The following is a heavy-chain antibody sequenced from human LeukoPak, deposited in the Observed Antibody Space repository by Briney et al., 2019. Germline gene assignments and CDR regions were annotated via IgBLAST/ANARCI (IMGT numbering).Heavy chain of an antibody. J-gene: IGHJ4*02. Sequence: GGSLRLSCAASEFTFSSYSMNWVRQAPGKGLEWVAVISYDGSNKYYADSVKGRFTISRDNSKNTLYLQMNSLRAEDTAVYYCARDDYYGDGGWGQGTLVTVSS. CDR1: EFTFSSYS. V-gene: IGHV3-30*03. D-gene: IGHD3-10*01. CDR2: ISYDGSNK. CDR3: ARDDYYGDGG.